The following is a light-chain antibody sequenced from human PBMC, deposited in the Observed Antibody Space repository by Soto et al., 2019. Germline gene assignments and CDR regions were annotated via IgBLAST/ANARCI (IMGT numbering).Light chain of an antibody. CDR2: DVS. CDR1: DSDFGGYNY. Sequence: QSALAQPRSVSGSPGQSVAISCTGTDSDFGGYNYVSWYQQHPGKAPKVIISDVSKRPSGVPDRFSGSKSGNTASLTISGLQTEDEADYYCCSYAGSHLVIFGGGTKVTVL. CDR3: CSYAGSHLVI. V-gene: IGLV2-11*01. J-gene: IGLJ2*01.